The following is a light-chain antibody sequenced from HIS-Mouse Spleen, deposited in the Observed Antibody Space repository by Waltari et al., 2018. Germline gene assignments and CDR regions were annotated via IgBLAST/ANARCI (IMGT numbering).Light chain of an antibody. Sequence: SCSGSSSNIGSNYVYWYQQHPGTAPKLLIYRNNQRPSGVPDRFSGSKSGTSASLAISGLRSEDEADYYCAAWDDSLSGPVFGGGTKLTVL. CDR3: AAWDDSLSGPV. J-gene: IGLJ3*02. CDR2: RNN. V-gene: IGLV1-47*01. CDR1: SSNIGSNY.